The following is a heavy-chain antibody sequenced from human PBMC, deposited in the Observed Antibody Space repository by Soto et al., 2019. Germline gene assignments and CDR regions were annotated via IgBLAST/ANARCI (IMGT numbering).Heavy chain of an antibody. J-gene: IGHJ4*02. V-gene: IGHV1-24*01. D-gene: IGHD3-22*01. CDR1: GYTLTELS. CDR3: ATTSLGNADYYDSSGYYYFLDY. CDR2: FDPEDGET. Sequence: GASVKFSCKVSGYTLTELSMHWVRQAPGKGLEWMGGFDPEDGETIYAQKFQGRVTMTEDTSTDTAYMELSSLRSEDTAVYYCATTSLGNADYYDSSGYYYFLDYWGQGTLVTVSS.